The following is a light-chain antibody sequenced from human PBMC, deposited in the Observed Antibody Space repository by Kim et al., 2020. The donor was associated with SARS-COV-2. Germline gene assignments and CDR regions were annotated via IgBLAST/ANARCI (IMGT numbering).Light chain of an antibody. J-gene: IGLJ1*01. V-gene: IGLV3-1*01. CDR1: KLGDKY. Sequence: SVFPEQTASITCSGDKLGDKYASWYQQKSGQSPVLVIYQDNKRPSGIPERFSGSNSGNTATLTISGTQAMDEADYYCQAWDSSTYVFGPGTKVTVL. CDR2: QDN. CDR3: QAWDSSTYV.